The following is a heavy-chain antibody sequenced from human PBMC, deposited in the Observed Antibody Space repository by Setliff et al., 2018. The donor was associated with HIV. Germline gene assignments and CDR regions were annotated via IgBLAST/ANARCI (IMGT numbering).Heavy chain of an antibody. CDR2: IYHSGST. Sequence: SETLSLTCTVSGGSISSGSYYWGWIRQPPGKGLEWIGTIYHSGSTNYNPSLKSRVTISVDTSKNQFSLKLSSVTAADTAVYYCAREGFWSGYAFDYWGQGTLVTVSS. D-gene: IGHD3-3*01. V-gene: IGHV4-39*07. CDR1: GGSISSGSYY. CDR3: AREGFWSGYAFDY. J-gene: IGHJ4*02.